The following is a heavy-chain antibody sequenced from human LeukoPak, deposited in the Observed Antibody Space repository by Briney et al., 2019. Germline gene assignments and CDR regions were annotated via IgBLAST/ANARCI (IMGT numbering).Heavy chain of an antibody. CDR1: GLTFSSYG. CDR3: ARGPYSSSFGY. Sequence: GGSLRLSCAASGLTFSSYGMHWVRQAPGKGLEWMAFIRFDGSNRYYADSVKGRFTISRDNAKNSLYLQMNSLRAEDTAVYYCARGPYSSSFGYWGQGTLVTVSS. D-gene: IGHD6-13*01. CDR2: IRFDGSNR. J-gene: IGHJ4*02. V-gene: IGHV3-30*02.